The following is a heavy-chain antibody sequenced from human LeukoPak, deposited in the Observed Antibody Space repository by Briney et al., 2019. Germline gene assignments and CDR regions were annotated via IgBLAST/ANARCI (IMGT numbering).Heavy chain of an antibody. V-gene: IGHV3-30*18. CDR1: GFTFSSYR. D-gene: IGHD3-10*01. Sequence: PGRSLRLSCAASGFTFSSYRMHWVRQAPGKGLEGVAVISYDGSNKYYAHPLKGRFTISRDNSKNWLYLQMNSLRAEDTAVYYCAKDSRGYYGSGSPTDYWGQGALVTVSS. CDR2: ISYDGSNK. CDR3: AKDSRGYYGSGSPTDY. J-gene: IGHJ4*02.